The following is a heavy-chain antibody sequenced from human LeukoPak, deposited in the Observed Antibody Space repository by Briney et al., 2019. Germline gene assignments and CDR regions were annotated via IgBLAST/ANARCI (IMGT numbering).Heavy chain of an antibody. V-gene: IGHV5-10-1*01. Sequence: GESLKISCKGSGYSFTSYWINWVRQMPGKGLELMGRIDPSDSYTNYSPSFQGHVTISVDKSISAAYLQWSSLKASDTAMYYCARRDRTGWYDFDYWGQGTLVTVSS. CDR3: ARRDRTGWYDFDY. D-gene: IGHD6-19*01. J-gene: IGHJ4*02. CDR2: IDPSDSYT. CDR1: GYSFTSYW.